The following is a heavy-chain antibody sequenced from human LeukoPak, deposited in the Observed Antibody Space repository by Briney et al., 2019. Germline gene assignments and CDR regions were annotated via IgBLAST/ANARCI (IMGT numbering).Heavy chain of an antibody. D-gene: IGHD2-15*01. CDR2: IYYSGST. CDR1: GGSISSYH. Sequence: PSETLSLTCTVSGGSISSYHWSWIRQPLGKGLEWIGFIYYSGSTNYNPSLKSRVTISVDTSKRQFSLKVRSVTAADTAVYYCARTPGYCSGGSCYDSWGQGTLVTVSS. CDR3: ARTPGYCSGGSCYDS. J-gene: IGHJ5*01. V-gene: IGHV4-59*01.